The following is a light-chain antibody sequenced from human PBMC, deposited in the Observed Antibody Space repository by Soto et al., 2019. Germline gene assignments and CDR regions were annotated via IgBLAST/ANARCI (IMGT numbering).Light chain of an antibody. CDR3: QHYYDVPLT. CDR1: QSVLQSSNNKNY. Sequence: DIVLTQSPDSLTVSLGERATINCKSSQSVLQSSNNKNYLAWYQQKPGQPPKLLIYWASTRESGVPDRFSGSGSGTDFTLTISSLXAEDVAVYYCQHYYDVPLTFGQGTRLEIK. CDR2: WAS. J-gene: IGKJ5*01. V-gene: IGKV4-1*01.